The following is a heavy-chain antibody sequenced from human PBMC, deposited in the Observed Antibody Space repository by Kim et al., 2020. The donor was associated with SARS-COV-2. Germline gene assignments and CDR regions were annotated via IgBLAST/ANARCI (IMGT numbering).Heavy chain of an antibody. CDR2: IDADNGNT. Sequence: ASVKVSCKASGYTFTSYAFHWVRQAPGQRLEWMGWIDADNGNTKYSQKFQGRVTLTRDTSASTAYMELSSLRSEDTAVYYCARNEDYWGQGTLVTVSS. V-gene: IGHV1-3*01. J-gene: IGHJ4*02. CDR1: GYTFTSYA. CDR3: ARNEDY.